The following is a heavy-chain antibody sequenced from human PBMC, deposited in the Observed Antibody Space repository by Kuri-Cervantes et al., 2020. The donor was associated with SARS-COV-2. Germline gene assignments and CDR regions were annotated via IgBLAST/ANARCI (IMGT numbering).Heavy chain of an antibody. V-gene: IGHV4-30-2*01. Sequence: SCSVSGGSISSGAYSWTWIRQPPGKGLEWIGYMYHSGRSYYNPSLKSRVTISVDRSKNQFSLNLSSVTAADTAVYYCARAEAARLYYGMDVWGQGTTVTVSS. CDR2: MYHSGRS. J-gene: IGHJ6*02. CDR1: GGSISSGAYS. D-gene: IGHD6-6*01. CDR3: ARAEAARLYYGMDV.